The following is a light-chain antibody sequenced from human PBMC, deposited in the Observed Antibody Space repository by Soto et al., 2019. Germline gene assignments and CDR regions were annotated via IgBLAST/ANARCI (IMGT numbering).Light chain of an antibody. Sequence: QSVLTQPASVSGSPGQSITISCTGTSSDVGVYNYVSWYQQHPGKAPKLMIYDVSNRPSGVSNRFSGSKSGNTASLTISGLQAEDEADYYCSSYTSSSPYVFGTGTQLTVL. J-gene: IGLJ1*01. CDR1: SSDVGVYNY. V-gene: IGLV2-14*01. CDR2: DVS. CDR3: SSYTSSSPYV.